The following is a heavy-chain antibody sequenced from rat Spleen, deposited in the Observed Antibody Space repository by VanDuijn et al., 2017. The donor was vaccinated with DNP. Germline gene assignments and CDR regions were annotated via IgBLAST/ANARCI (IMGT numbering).Heavy chain of an antibody. CDR1: GFTFSDYN. D-gene: IGHD1-12*01. CDR3: STLNYYASLSGYFDY. V-gene: IGHV5-7*01. J-gene: IGHJ2*01. Sequence: LVESGGGLVQPGRSLKLSCAASGFTFSDYNMAWVRQAPKKGLEWVATISYDGSTTYYRDSVKGRFTISRDNAKSTLYLQMDSLRSEDTATYYCSTLNYYASLSGYFDYWGQGVMVTVSS. CDR2: ISYDGSTT.